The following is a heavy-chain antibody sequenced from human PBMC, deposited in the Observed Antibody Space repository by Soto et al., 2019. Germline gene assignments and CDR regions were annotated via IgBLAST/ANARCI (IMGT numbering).Heavy chain of an antibody. J-gene: IGHJ2*01. CDR1: GGSFSGYY. Sequence: QVQLQQWGAGPLRPLETLSLTCGVSGGSFSGYYWAWIRQSPGKGLEWIGEINDRGSINDNPSLKSRVSISXDTSXNHYSLNLRSVTAADTAVYYCARESHDILTGPPWVWYFDLWGRGTLVTVSS. CDR2: INDRGSI. D-gene: IGHD3-9*01. CDR3: ARESHDILTGPPWVWYFDL. V-gene: IGHV4-34*01.